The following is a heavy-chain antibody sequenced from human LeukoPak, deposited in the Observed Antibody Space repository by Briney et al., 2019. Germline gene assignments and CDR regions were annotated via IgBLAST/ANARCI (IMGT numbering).Heavy chain of an antibody. D-gene: IGHD6-19*01. V-gene: IGHV3-23*01. Sequence: GGSLRLSCAASGFTFSSYSMNWVRQAPGRGLEWLSAISGGGERTFYADSVKGRFTISRDNSRNTLYLQMNNLRVDDTATYYCGKDGGQYSSGPEFDPRGQGALVIVSS. J-gene: IGHJ5*02. CDR3: GKDGGQYSSGPEFDP. CDR2: ISGGGERT. CDR1: GFTFSSYS.